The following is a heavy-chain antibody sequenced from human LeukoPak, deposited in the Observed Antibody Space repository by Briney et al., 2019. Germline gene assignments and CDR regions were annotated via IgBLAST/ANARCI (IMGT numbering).Heavy chain of an antibody. CDR3: ARESYDSSGYYLGRWFDP. CDR1: GYTFTGYY. Sequence: ASVKVPCKASGYTFTGYYMHWVRQAPGQGLEWMGWINPNSGGTNYAQKFQGRVTMTRDTSISTAYMELSRLRSDDTAVYYCARESYDSSGYYLGRWFDPWGQGTLVTVSS. V-gene: IGHV1-2*02. J-gene: IGHJ5*02. D-gene: IGHD3-22*01. CDR2: INPNSGGT.